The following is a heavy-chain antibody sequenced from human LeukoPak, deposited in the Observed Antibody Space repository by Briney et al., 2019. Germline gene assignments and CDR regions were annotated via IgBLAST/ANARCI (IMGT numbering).Heavy chain of an antibody. CDR1: GGTFSSYA. CDR3: ARDVTPKGDYYYYGMDV. CDR2: IIPIFGTA. Sequence: GASVKVSCKASGGTFSSYAISWVRQAPGQGLEWMGGIIPIFGTANYAQKFQGRVTITADESTGTAYMELSSLRSEDTAVYYCARDVTPKGDYYYYGMDVWGQGTTVTVSS. J-gene: IGHJ6*02. V-gene: IGHV1-69*13.